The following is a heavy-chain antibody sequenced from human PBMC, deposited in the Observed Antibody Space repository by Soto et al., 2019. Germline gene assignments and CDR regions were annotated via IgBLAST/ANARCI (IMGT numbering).Heavy chain of an antibody. CDR2: IYPGDSDT. J-gene: IGHJ6*02. CDR3: ARLRIPAAMLDGMDV. D-gene: IGHD2-2*01. CDR1: GYSFTSYW. Sequence: EVQLVQSGAEVKKPGESLKISCKGSGYSFTSYWIGWVRQMPGKGLEWMGIIYPGDSDTRYSPSFQGQVTISADKSISTAYLQWSSLNASDTAMYYCARLRIPAAMLDGMDVWGQGTTVTVAS. V-gene: IGHV5-51*03.